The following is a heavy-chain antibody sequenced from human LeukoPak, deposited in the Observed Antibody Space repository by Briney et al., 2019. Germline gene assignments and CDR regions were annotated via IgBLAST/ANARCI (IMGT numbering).Heavy chain of an antibody. CDR1: GGSISSYY. J-gene: IGHJ4*02. V-gene: IGHV4-59*01. Sequence: SETLSLTCTVSGGSISSYYWSWIRQPPGKGLEWIGYIYYSGSTNYNPSLKSRVTISVDTSKNQFSLKLSSVTAADTAVYYCARGGTYDFWSGFHPDYWGQGTLVTVSS. D-gene: IGHD3-3*01. CDR3: ARGGTYDFWSGFHPDY. CDR2: IYYSGST.